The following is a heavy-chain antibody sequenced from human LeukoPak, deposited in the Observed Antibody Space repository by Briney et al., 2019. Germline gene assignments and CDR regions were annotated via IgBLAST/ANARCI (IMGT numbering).Heavy chain of an antibody. D-gene: IGHD3-16*02. CDR1: GDSVSSNSAA. Sequence: SQTLSLTCAISGDSVSSNSAAWNWIRQSPSRGLEWLGRTYYRSKWYNDYAVSVKSRITINPDTSKNQFSLQLNSVTPEDTALYYCARGLEGRGYRYYYYGMDVWGQGPTLTVSS. CDR2: TYYRSKWYN. CDR3: ARGLEGRGYRYYYYGMDV. J-gene: IGHJ6*02. V-gene: IGHV6-1*01.